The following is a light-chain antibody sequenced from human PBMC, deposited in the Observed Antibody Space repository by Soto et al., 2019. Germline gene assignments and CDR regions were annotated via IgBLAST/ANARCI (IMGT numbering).Light chain of an antibody. Sequence: EIVLTQSPATLSLSPGERATLSCRASQSVSNYLAWYQQKPGQAPRLLIFDASSRATDIPARFSGSGSGTDFTLTISSLEPEDVAIYYCQQYGGSPRITFGQGTRLEIK. CDR1: QSVSNY. V-gene: IGKV3-11*01. CDR3: QQYGGSPRIT. CDR2: DAS. J-gene: IGKJ5*01.